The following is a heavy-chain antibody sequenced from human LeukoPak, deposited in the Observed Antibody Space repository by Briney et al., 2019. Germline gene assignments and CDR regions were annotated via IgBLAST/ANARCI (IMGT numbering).Heavy chain of an antibody. J-gene: IGHJ4*02. V-gene: IGHV3-30*18. Sequence: GGSLRLSCAASGFTFSSYGMHWVRQAPGKGLEWVAVISYDGSNKYYADSVKGRFTISRDNSKNTLYLQMNSLRAEDTAVYYCAKDRGNGVRGVITLDYWGQGTLVTVSS. CDR3: AKDRGNGVRGVITLDY. CDR2: ISYDGSNK. D-gene: IGHD3-10*01. CDR1: GFTFSSYG.